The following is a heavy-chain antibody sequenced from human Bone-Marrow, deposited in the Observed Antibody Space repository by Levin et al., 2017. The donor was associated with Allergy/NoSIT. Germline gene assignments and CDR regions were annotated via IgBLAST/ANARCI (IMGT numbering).Heavy chain of an antibody. CDR3: TGTSSKDY. J-gene: IGHJ4*02. Sequence: PGGSPRLSCTASGFTIHNNYMSWVRQAPGRGLEWVSLIYSGGKTYYSDSVRGRFTISRDNSRLYLQMNNLRAEDTAIYYCTGTSSKDYWGQGTLVTVSS. CDR1: GFTIHNNY. V-gene: IGHV3-53*01. CDR2: IYSGGKT.